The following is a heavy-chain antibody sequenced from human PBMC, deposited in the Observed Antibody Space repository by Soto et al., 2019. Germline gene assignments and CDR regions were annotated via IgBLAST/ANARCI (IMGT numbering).Heavy chain of an antibody. V-gene: IGHV1-69*01. CDR3: ASCKSYYTWNDEEEGEYFDY. J-gene: IGHJ4*02. D-gene: IGHD1-20*01. CDR1: GGTFSSYA. CDR2: IIPIFGTA. Sequence: QVQLVQSGAEVKKPGSSVKVSCKASGGTFSSYAISWVRQAPGQGLEWMGGIIPIFGTANYAQKFQGRVTITADESTRTAYMELSSLRSEDTAVYYCASCKSYYTWNDEEEGEYFDYWGQGTLVTVSS.